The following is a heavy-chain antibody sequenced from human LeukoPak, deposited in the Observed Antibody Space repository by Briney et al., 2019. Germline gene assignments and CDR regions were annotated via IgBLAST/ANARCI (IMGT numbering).Heavy chain of an antibody. D-gene: IGHD3-16*01. CDR3: ARGGGVYQTDY. J-gene: IGHJ4*02. CDR2: VAGSDFDT. V-gene: IGHV3-23*01. CDR1: GFTYLTYS. Sequence: GGSLRLTCAASGFTYLTYSMTWVRQAPGKGLEWVATVAGSDFDTYYADSVKGRLTISRYNSENTMYLQMNSLRVEDTAAYYCARGGGVYQTDYWGQGTLVSVSS.